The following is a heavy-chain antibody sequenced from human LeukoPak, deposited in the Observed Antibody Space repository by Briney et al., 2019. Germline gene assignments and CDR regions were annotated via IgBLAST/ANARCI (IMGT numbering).Heavy chain of an antibody. CDR3: VKDRTGTYTLDY. CDR2: VNTDASST. Sequence: GGALRLSCAASGFTFSNYWMHWVRQAPGKGLVWVSHVNTDASSTSYADSVKGRFTISRDNAKNTVYLQMNSLRGEDTAVYYCVKDRTGTYTLDYWGQGTLVTVSS. D-gene: IGHD3-10*01. J-gene: IGHJ4*02. V-gene: IGHV3-74*01. CDR1: GFTFSNYW.